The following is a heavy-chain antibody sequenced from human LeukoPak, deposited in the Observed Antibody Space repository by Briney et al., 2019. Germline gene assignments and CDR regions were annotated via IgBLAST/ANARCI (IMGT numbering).Heavy chain of an antibody. CDR1: GFTFSRYE. Sequence: GGSLRLSCAASGFTFSRYEMNWVRQAPGKGLEWVSVIYSGGSTYYADSVKGRFTISRDNSKNTLYLQINSLRAEDTAVYYCQDAFDIWGQGTMVTVSS. J-gene: IGHJ3*02. CDR2: IYSGGST. V-gene: IGHV3-53*01. CDR3: QDAFDI.